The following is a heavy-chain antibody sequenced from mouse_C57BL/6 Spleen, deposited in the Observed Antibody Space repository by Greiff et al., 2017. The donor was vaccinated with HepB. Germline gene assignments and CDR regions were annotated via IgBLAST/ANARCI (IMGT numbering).Heavy chain of an antibody. V-gene: IGHV1-18*01. D-gene: IGHD3-3*01. CDR3: ARGGPYRRGYFDV. CDR1: GYTFTDYN. Sequence: VQLKESGPELVKPGASVKIPCKASGYTFTDYNMDWVKQSHGKSLEWIGDINPNNGGTIYNQKFKGKATLTVDKSSSTAYMELRSLTSEDTAVYYCARGGPYRRGYFDVWGTGTTVTVSS. CDR2: INPNNGGT. J-gene: IGHJ1*03.